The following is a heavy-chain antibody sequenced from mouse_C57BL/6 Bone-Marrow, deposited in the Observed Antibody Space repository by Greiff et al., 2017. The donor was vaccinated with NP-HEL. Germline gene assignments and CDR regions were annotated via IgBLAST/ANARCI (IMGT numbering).Heavy chain of an antibody. V-gene: IGHV1-58*01. J-gene: IGHJ4*01. CDR2: IFIGNGYT. CDR3: ARCYGGSYKYAMDY. CDR1: GYTFLSYG. Sequence: VQLQQSGAERVRPGSSVKIPCKTSGYTFLSYGTIWVKHRPGQGLEWFGSIFIGNGYTEYNEKFKGKATLISDTSSSTTYMQLSSLKYEDSEDDVSARCYGGSYKYAMDYWGQGTSVTVSS. D-gene: IGHD1-1*01.